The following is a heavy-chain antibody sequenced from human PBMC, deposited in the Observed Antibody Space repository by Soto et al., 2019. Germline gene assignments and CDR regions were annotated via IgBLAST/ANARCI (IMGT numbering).Heavy chain of an antibody. CDR3: ASRDPGTSVDY. CDR1: GGSFTSNNW. J-gene: IGHJ4*02. V-gene: IGHV4-4*02. Sequence: SETLSLTCAVSGGSFTSNNWWTWVRQPPGQGLEWIGEIYRTGSTNYNPSLKSRVTIPLDKSENQFSLKVTSLTAADTAVYYCASRDPGTSVDYWGQGTLVTVSS. D-gene: IGHD1-7*01. CDR2: IYRTGST.